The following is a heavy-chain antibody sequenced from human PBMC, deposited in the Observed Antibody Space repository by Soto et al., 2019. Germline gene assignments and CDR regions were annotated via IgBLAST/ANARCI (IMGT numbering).Heavy chain of an antibody. Sequence: EVQLVESGGGLVKPGGSLRLSCAASGFTFSSYSMNWVRQAPGKGLEWVSSISSSSSYIYYADSVKGRFTISRDNAKNSMYLQMNSLRAEDTAVYYCAREPTYYYDSSGYTDAFGIWGQGTMVTVSS. D-gene: IGHD3-22*01. V-gene: IGHV3-21*01. CDR2: ISSSSSYI. J-gene: IGHJ3*02. CDR1: GFTFSSYS. CDR3: AREPTYYYDSSGYTDAFGI.